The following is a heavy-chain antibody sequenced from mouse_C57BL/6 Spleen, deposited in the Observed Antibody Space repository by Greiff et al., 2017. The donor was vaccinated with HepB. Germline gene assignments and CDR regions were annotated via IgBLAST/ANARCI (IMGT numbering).Heavy chain of an antibody. V-gene: IGHV2-5*01. CDR2: IWRGGST. CDR1: GFSLTSYG. J-gene: IGHJ4*01. CDR3: AKKGGYSNYNYAMDY. Sequence: VQGVESGPGLVQPSQSLSITCTVSGFSLTSYGVHWVRQSPGKGLEWLGVIWRGGSTDYNAAFMSRLSITKDNSKSQVFFKMNSLQADDTAIYYCAKKGGYSNYNYAMDYWGQGTSVTVSS. D-gene: IGHD2-5*01.